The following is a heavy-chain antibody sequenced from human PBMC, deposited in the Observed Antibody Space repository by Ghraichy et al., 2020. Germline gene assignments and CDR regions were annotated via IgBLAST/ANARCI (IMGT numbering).Heavy chain of an antibody. Sequence: GESLNISCVASGLMFSPNSMNWVRQAPGKGLEWVASISSSTRYIYYADSVKGRFTISRDNAQNSLYLQMNSLRAEDTAVYYCSGGGGAGTPVLYHMDVWGLGTTVTVSS. CDR3: SGGGGAGTPVLYHMDV. D-gene: IGHD6-19*01. CDR1: GLMFSPNS. V-gene: IGHV3-21*01. J-gene: IGHJ6*02. CDR2: ISSSTRYI.